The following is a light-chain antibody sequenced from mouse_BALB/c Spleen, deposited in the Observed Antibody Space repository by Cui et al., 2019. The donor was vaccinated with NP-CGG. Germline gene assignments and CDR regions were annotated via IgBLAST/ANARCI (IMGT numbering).Light chain of an antibody. CDR1: TGAVTTSNY. CDR3: ALWYSNHWV. V-gene: IGLV1*01. CDR2: GTI. Sequence: HALLTLEYALTTSPGETVTLTCRSSTGAVTTSNYANWVQEKPDHLFTGLIGGTINRAPGVPARFSGSLIGDKAALTITGAQTEDEAIYFCALWYSNHWVFGGGTKLTVL. J-gene: IGLJ1*01.